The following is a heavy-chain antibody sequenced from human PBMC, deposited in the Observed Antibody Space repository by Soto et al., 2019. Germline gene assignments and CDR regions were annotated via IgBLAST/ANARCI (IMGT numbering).Heavy chain of an antibody. V-gene: IGHV3-15*01. CDR1: GFTFNNAW. D-gene: IGHD2-15*01. J-gene: IGHJ4*02. Sequence: GGSLRLSCAASGFTFNNAWMSWVRQAPGKGLEWVGHIKSKTDGGTTDYAAPVKGRFTISRDDSKSTLYLQMNSLKTEDTAVYYCTADGGLGYCSSGSCLFDYWGQGILVTVSS. CDR2: IKSKTDGGTT. CDR3: TADGGLGYCSSGSCLFDY.